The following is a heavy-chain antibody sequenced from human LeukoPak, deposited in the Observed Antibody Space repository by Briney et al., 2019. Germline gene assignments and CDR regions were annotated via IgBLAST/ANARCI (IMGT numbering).Heavy chain of an antibody. Sequence: SETLSLTCSVSGASIRSYFWSWIRQSPGKGLEWIGYVYDNDISNFNPSLESRVTILVDRSKSQFSLKLRSVTAADTAVYYCARGLTLATDDAFDIWGPGTMATVSS. CDR3: ARGLTLATDDAFDI. CDR1: GASIRSYF. D-gene: IGHD5-12*01. J-gene: IGHJ3*02. CDR2: VYDNDIS. V-gene: IGHV4-59*01.